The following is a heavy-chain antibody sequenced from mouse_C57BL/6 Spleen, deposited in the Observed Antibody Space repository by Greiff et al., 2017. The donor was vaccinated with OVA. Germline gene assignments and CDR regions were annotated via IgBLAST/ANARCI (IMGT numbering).Heavy chain of an antibody. D-gene: IGHD2-4*01. Sequence: VQLQQPGAELVRPGSSVKLSCKASGYTFTSYWMHWVKQRPIQGLEWIGNIDPSDSETHYNQKFKDKATLTVDKSSSTAYMQLSSLTSEDSAVYYCARARYDYLYYFDYWGQGTTLTVSS. J-gene: IGHJ2*01. CDR3: ARARYDYLYYFDY. CDR2: IDPSDSET. CDR1: GYTFTSYW. V-gene: IGHV1-52*01.